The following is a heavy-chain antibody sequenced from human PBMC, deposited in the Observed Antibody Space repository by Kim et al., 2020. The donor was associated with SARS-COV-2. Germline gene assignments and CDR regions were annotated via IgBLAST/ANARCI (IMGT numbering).Heavy chain of an antibody. CDR2: IYYSGST. CDR1: GGSISSHY. D-gene: IGHD3-10*01. V-gene: IGHV4-59*11. Sequence: SETLSHTCNVSGGSISSHYWSWIRQPPGKGLEWIGYIYYSGSTNSNPSLKSRVTTSVDTSKNQFSLKLRSVTAADTAVYYCARGRDYYGSGTFALLAFDIWGQGTMVTVSS. CDR3: ARGRDYYGSGTFALLAFDI. J-gene: IGHJ3*02.